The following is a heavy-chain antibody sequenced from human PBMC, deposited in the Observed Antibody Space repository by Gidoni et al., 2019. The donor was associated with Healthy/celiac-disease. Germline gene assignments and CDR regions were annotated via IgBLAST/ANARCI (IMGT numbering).Heavy chain of an antibody. CDR3: ARGKALRYFDWLSWFDY. J-gene: IGHJ4*02. CDR2: IKHSGST. Sequence: QVQLQQWGAGLLKPSETLSLTCAVYGGSFRGYYWSWIRHPPGKGLEWIGEIKHSGSTNYNPSLKCRVNISVDTSKNQFSLKLSSVTAADTAVYYCARGKALRYFDWLSWFDYWGQGTLVTVSS. V-gene: IGHV4-34*01. CDR1: GGSFRGYY. D-gene: IGHD3-9*01.